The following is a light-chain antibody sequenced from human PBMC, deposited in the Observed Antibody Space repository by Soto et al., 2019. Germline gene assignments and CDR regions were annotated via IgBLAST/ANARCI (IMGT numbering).Light chain of an antibody. Sequence: EIVLTQSPGTLSLSPGERATLSCRASQSVSSSYLAWYQQKPGQAPSLLIYGASSRATGIPDRFSGSGSGKDFTLTISRLEPEDFAVYFCQQYGSSPPLTFGGVTKVEIK. V-gene: IGKV3-20*01. CDR2: GAS. J-gene: IGKJ4*01. CDR3: QQYGSSPPLT. CDR1: QSVSSSY.